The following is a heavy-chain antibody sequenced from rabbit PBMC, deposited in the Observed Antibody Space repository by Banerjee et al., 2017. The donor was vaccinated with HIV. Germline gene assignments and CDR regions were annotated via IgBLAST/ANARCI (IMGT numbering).Heavy chain of an antibody. CDR1: GFDFSSIYY. Sequence: QSLEESGGGLVQPEGSLTLTCKASGFDFSSIYYMCWVRQAPGKGLEWIGCISAGSSGTTYYASWAKGRFTISKTSWTTVTLQMTSLTAADTATYFCARDLAGVIGWNFNFWGPGTLVTVS. CDR2: ISAGSSGTT. CDR3: ARDLAGVIGWNFNF. D-gene: IGHD4-1*01. J-gene: IGHJ4*01. V-gene: IGHV1S40*01.